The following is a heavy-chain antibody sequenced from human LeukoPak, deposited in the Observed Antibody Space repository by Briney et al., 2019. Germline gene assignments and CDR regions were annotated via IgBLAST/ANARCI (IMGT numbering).Heavy chain of an antibody. Sequence: GGSLRLSCAASGFSFSGYNMIWVRQAPGKGLEWIAYISASSSTMYYAESVKGRFTISRDNSKNTLYLQMNSLRAEDTAVYYCAKDPNPSSGYYLDAFDIWGQGTMVTVSS. V-gene: IGHV3-48*01. CDR1: GFSFSGYN. CDR2: ISASSSTM. CDR3: AKDPNPSSGYYLDAFDI. J-gene: IGHJ3*02. D-gene: IGHD3-22*01.